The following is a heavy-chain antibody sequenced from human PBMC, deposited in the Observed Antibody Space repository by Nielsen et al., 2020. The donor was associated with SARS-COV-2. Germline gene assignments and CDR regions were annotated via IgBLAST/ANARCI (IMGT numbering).Heavy chain of an antibody. V-gene: IGHV4-59*01. D-gene: IGHD5-12*01. CDR3: ARALFSDYERVWFDP. Sequence: GSLRLSCTVSGGSISSYYWSWIRQPPGKGLEWIGYIYYSGSTNYNPSLKSRVTISVDTSKNQFSLKLSSVTAADTAVYYCARALFSDYERVWFDPWGQGTLVTVSS. CDR2: IYYSGST. J-gene: IGHJ5*02. CDR1: GGSISSYY.